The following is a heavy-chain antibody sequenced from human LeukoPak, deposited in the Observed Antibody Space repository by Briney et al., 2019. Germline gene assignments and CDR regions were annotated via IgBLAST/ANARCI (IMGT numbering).Heavy chain of an antibody. V-gene: IGHV4-4*07. J-gene: IGHJ3*02. CDR3: ARDFGYDSSGNDAFDI. CDR1: GGSISSYY. Sequence: PSETLSLTCTVSGGSISSYYWSWIRQPAGKGLEWIGRIYTSGSANYNPSLKSRVTMSVDTSKNQFSLKLSSVTAADTAVYYCARDFGYDSSGNDAFDIWGQGTMVTVSS. CDR2: IYTSGSA. D-gene: IGHD3-22*01.